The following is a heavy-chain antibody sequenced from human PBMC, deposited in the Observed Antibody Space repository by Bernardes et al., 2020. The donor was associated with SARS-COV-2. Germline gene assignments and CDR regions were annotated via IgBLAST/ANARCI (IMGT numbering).Heavy chain of an antibody. CDR1: GFSLSTSGVG. V-gene: IGHV2-5*02. CDR3: VHPTSLKAGFASFDI. D-gene: IGHD2-21*01. CDR2: IYWDDDN. Sequence: SFPTLVKPTQTLTLTCTFSGFSLSTSGVGVGWIRQPPGKALEWLALIYWDDDNRYSPSLKNRLTITKDTSKNRVVLTMTNMDPVDTATYYCVHPTSLKAGFASFDIWVQGTIVSVSS. J-gene: IGHJ3*02.